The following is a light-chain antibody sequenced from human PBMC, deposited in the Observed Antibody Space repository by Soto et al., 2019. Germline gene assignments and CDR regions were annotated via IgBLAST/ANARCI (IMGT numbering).Light chain of an antibody. Sequence: DIQMTQSPSSLSASVGDRVTITCRASQGINNWLAWYQQKPGKAPELLIYAVSYLQSGVPSRFSGSGSGTDFTLTISSLQPEDFATYFCKQSSAFPLTFGGGTMVDIK. J-gene: IGKJ4*01. CDR1: QGINNW. CDR3: KQSSAFPLT. V-gene: IGKV1-12*01. CDR2: AVS.